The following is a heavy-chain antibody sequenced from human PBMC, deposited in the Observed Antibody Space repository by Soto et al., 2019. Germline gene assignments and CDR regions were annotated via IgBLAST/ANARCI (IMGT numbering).Heavy chain of an antibody. CDR3: ARDGRTVTTFDY. D-gene: IGHD4-4*01. J-gene: IGHJ4*02. Sequence: EVQLVESGGGLVKPGGSLRLSCAASGFTFSSYSMNWVRQAPGKGLEWVSSISSSSSYIYYADSVKGRFTISRDNAKNSLYLQMNSLRAEDTAVYYCARDGRTVTTFDYWGQGTLVTVSS. CDR2: ISSSSSYI. CDR1: GFTFSSYS. V-gene: IGHV3-21*01.